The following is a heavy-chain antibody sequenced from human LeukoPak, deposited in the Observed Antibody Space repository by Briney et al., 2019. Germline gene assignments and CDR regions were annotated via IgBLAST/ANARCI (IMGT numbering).Heavy chain of an antibody. J-gene: IGHJ4*02. Sequence: GGSLRLSCAASGFTVSGTYMNWVRQGPGKGLEWVSVIYAGGATFYADSVKGRFTISRDYSKNTLSLQLNSLRAEDTAVYYCAIDDKTWSYSSFDLWGPGTLVTVSS. D-gene: IGHD1-26*01. CDR1: GFTVSGTY. CDR3: AIDDKTWSYSSFDL. CDR2: IYAGGAT. V-gene: IGHV3-66*01.